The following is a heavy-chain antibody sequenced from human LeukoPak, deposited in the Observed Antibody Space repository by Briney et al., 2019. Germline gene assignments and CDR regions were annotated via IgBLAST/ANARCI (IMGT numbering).Heavy chain of an antibody. J-gene: IGHJ4*02. D-gene: IGHD1-26*01. V-gene: IGHV3-21*01. CDR2: ISSSSSYI. CDR1: GFTFSSYS. Sequence: GGSLRLSCAASGFTFSSYSMNWVRQAPGKGLEWVSSISSSSSYIYYADSVKGRFTISRDNAKNSLYLQMNSLRAEDTAVYYCARDRGRVGATFDWGQGTLVTVSS. CDR3: ARDRGRVGATFD.